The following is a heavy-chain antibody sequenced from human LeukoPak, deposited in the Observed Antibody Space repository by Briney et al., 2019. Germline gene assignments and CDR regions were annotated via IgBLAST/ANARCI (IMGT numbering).Heavy chain of an antibody. D-gene: IGHD3-16*01. CDR1: GYTLTELS. CDR2: FDPEDGET. Sequence: ASVKVSCKVSGYTLTELSMHWVRQAPGKGLEWMGGFDPEDGETIYAQKFQGRVTMTEDTSTDTAYMEPSSLRSEDTAVYYCAKDLAPWGAGGVILNWGQGTLVTVSS. CDR3: AKDLAPWGAGGVILN. J-gene: IGHJ4*02. V-gene: IGHV1-24*01.